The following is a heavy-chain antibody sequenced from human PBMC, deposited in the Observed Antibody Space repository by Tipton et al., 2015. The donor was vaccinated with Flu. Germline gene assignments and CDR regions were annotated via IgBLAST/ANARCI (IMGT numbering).Heavy chain of an antibody. CDR1: GGSVSSSSYY. J-gene: IGHJ4*02. CDR2: IYYSGST. D-gene: IGHD3-3*01. V-gene: IGHV4-39*01. Sequence: TLSLTCTVSGGSVSSSSYYWGWIRQPPGKGLEWIGSIYYSGSTYYNPSLKSRVTISVDTSKNQFSLKLSSVTAADTAVYYCARQGVAAIFGVVTSGYHFDYWGQGTLVTVSS. CDR3: ARQGVAAIFGVVTSGYHFDY.